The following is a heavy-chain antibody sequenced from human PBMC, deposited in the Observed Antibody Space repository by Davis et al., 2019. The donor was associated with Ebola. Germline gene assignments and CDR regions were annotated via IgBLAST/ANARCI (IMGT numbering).Heavy chain of an antibody. CDR3: ASLRRTITGMDDGFDI. J-gene: IGHJ3*02. Sequence: GESLKISCKDSGNSFTSHWIGWVRQLPGKGLDWMGTIHTGDSDTRYSPSFRGRVTISADKSMKTAFLQWSSLKASDSGMYYCASLRRTITGMDDGFDIWGQGTMVTVSS. CDR1: GNSFTSHW. CDR2: IHTGDSDT. D-gene: IGHD2-8*02. V-gene: IGHV5-51*01.